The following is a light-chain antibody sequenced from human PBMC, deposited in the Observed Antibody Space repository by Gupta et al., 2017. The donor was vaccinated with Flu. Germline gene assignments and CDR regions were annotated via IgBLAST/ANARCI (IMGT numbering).Light chain of an antibody. Sequence: ERATLSCRASQSVSTSLAWYQQKPGQAPRLLIYDVSNRATCIPARFSGSGSGTDFTLTISGLEPEDFAVYFFQQRNNWPRLTFGGGTKVEMK. V-gene: IGKV3-11*01. CDR2: DVS. CDR1: QSVSTS. J-gene: IGKJ4*01. CDR3: QQRNNWPRLT.